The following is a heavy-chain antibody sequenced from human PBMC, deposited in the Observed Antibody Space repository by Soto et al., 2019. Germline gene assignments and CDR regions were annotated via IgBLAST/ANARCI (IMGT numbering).Heavy chain of an antibody. CDR1: GGSISSYY. D-gene: IGHD6-6*01. CDR3: ARDKFIAARHHYYYYMDV. V-gene: IGHV4-59*01. Sequence: SETLSLTCTVSGGSISSYYWSWIRQPPGKGLEWIGYIYYSGSTNYNPSLKSRVTISVDTSKNQFSLKLSSVTAADTAVYYCARDKFIAARHHYYYYMDVWGKGTTVTVSS. CDR2: IYYSGST. J-gene: IGHJ6*03.